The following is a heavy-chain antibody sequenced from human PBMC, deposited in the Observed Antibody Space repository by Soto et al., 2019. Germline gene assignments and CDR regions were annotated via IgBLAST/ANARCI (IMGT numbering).Heavy chain of an antibody. D-gene: IGHD1-1*01. V-gene: IGHV6-1*01. CDR3: AREPVGTYYFDH. CDR1: GDSVSSYNAA. CDR2: TYYRSKWYN. J-gene: IGHJ4*02. Sequence: QVQLQQSGPGLVKTSQTLSITCAISGDSVSSYNAAWNWIRQSASRGLEWLGRTYYRSKWYNDYAVSVRSRITINPDTSKNQFSLQLNSVTPEDTGVYYCAREPVGTYYFDHWGQATVVTVSS.